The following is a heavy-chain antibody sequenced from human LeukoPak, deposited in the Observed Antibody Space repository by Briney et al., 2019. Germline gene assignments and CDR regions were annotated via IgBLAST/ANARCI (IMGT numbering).Heavy chain of an antibody. Sequence: ASVKVSCKASGYTFTSYYMHWVRQAPGQGLEWMGIINPSSGSTSYAQKFQGRVTMTRDTSTSTVYMELSSLRSEDTAVYYCAREAAGWPLDYWGQGTLVTVSS. CDR2: INPSSGST. CDR3: AREAAGWPLDY. V-gene: IGHV1-46*01. CDR1: GYTFTSYY. D-gene: IGHD6-13*01. J-gene: IGHJ4*02.